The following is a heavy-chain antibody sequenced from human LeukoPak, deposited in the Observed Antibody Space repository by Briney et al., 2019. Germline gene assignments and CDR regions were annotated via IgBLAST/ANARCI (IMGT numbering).Heavy chain of an antibody. D-gene: IGHD3-22*01. CDR1: GYTFTDYY. J-gene: IGHJ4*02. V-gene: IGHV1-69-2*01. Sequence: ASVKISCKVSGYTFTDYYMHWVQQAPGKGLKWMGLVDPEDGETIYAEKFQGRVTITADTSTDTAYMELSSVRSEDTAVYYCATDRGKYYYDSSGYYYYWGKGTLVTVSS. CDR2: VDPEDGET. CDR3: ATDRGKYYYDSSGYYYY.